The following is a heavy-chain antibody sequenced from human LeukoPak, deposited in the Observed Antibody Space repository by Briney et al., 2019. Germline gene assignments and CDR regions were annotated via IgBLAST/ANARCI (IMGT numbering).Heavy chain of an antibody. D-gene: IGHD3-3*01. CDR3: AKEGWRITRFFDI. CDR1: GFTFSSYG. V-gene: IGHV3-30*18. CDR2: TSYDGSNK. J-gene: IGHJ3*02. Sequence: GGSLRLSCAASGFTFSSYGMHWVRQAPGKGLEWVAVTSYDGSNKYYADSVKGRFTISRDNSKNALYLQMNSLRAEDTAVYYCAKEGWRITRFFDIWGQGTMVTVSS.